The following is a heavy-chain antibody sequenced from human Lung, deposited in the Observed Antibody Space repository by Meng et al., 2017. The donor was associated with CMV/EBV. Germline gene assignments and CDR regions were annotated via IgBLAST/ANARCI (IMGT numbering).Heavy chain of an antibody. Sequence: SCVGSGFTFSSYALHWVRQAPGKGLEWVALISYDEKNKYYADSVKGRFTISRDNSRNTLYLQMSSLRVEDTAVYYCARDSVLRFLKWLSGSGGAFDIWGQGTMVTVSS. CDR1: GFTFSSYA. CDR3: ARDSVLRFLKWLSGSGGAFDI. D-gene: IGHD3-3*01. J-gene: IGHJ3*02. CDR2: ISYDEKNK. V-gene: IGHV3-30*04.